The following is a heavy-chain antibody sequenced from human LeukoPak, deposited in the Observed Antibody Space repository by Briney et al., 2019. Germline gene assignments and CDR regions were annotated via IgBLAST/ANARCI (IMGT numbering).Heavy chain of an antibody. V-gene: IGHV3-30-3*01. Sequence: GGSLRLSCAASGFTFSSYAMHWVRQAPGKGLEWVAVISYDGSNKYYADSVKGRFTISRDNSKNTLYLQMNSLRAEDTAVYYCARDLGAGDVRGYSYGTIDYWGQRTLVTVSS. CDR3: ARDLGAGDVRGYSYGTIDY. CDR1: GFTFSSYA. D-gene: IGHD5-18*01. J-gene: IGHJ4*02. CDR2: ISYDGSNK.